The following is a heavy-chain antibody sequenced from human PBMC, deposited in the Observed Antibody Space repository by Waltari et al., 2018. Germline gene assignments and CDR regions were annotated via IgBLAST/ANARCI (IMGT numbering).Heavy chain of an antibody. D-gene: IGHD3-9*01. CDR2: ISYDGRNK. Sequence: QVHLVESGGGVVQPGGSLRLSCADSGFSFSSHGMHWVRQAPGKGLQWVSVISYDGRNKYYTDSVKGRFTVSRDNSQNTLHLQMNSLAVEDTAVYYCAREGVILKITDRYFDMWGRGTLVTVSS. CDR3: AREGVILKITDRYFDM. CDR1: GFSFSSHG. V-gene: IGHV3-30*10. J-gene: IGHJ2*01.